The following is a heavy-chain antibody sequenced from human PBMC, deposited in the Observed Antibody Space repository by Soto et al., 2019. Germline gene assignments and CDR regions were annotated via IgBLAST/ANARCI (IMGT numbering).Heavy chain of an antibody. D-gene: IGHD3-16*01. V-gene: IGHV3-23*01. J-gene: IGHJ6*02. CDR2: IGGGAGGT. CDR3: AKVGGATIRNGMDV. Sequence: GGSLRLSCAASRFTFSSYTMSWVRQAPGKGLEWISTIGGGAGGTYYADSVKGRFTISRDNSKSTLYLQMDSLRAEDTAVYYCAKVGGATIRNGMDVWGQGTTVTVSS. CDR1: RFTFSSYT.